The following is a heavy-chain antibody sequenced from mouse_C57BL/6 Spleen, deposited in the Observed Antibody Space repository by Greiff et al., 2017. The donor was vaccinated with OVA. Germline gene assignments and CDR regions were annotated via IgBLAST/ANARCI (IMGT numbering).Heavy chain of an antibody. CDR1: GYTFTSYW. CDR3: TREDYDDGVAWFAY. D-gene: IGHD2-4*01. V-gene: IGHV1-5*01. CDR2: IYPGNSDT. Sequence: VQLQQSGTVLARPGASVTMSCTTSGYTFTSYWMHWVKQRPGQGLEWIGAIYPGNSDTSYNQKFTGQAKLTAVTYARTAYIELRSLKNEDSAVYDWTREDYDDGVAWFAYWGQGTLVTVSA. J-gene: IGHJ3*01.